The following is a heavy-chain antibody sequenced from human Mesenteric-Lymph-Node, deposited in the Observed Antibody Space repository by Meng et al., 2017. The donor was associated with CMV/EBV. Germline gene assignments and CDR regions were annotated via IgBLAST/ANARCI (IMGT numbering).Heavy chain of an antibody. CDR2: IYPSDSDN. CDR1: GYSFSKYW. J-gene: IGHJ6*02. Sequence: GESLKISCQGSGYSFSKYWIAWVRQMPGKGLEWMGIIYPSDSDNRYSPSFQGQVTISADKSISTAYLQWNSLTASDTAMYYCARQRLSTAIPYGVDVWGQGTTVTVSS. V-gene: IGHV5-51*01. CDR3: ARQRLSTAIPYGVDV. D-gene: IGHD2-2*02.